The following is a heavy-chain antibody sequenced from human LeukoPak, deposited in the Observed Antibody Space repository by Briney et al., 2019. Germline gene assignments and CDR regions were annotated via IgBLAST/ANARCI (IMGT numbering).Heavy chain of an antibody. V-gene: IGHV3-74*01. Sequence: GGSLRLSCAASGFTFSSYLMHWVRQAPGKGLVWVSRINSDGSNTNYADSVKGRFTISRDNAKNTLYLQMNSLRAEDTAVYYCVRIKALVAATSEGTFDYWGQGTLVTVSS. D-gene: IGHD6-25*01. CDR2: INSDGSNT. CDR1: GFTFSSYL. CDR3: VRIKALVAATSEGTFDY. J-gene: IGHJ4*02.